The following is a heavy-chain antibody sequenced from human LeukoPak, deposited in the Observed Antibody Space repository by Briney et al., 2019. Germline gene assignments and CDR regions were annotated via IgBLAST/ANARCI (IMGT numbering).Heavy chain of an antibody. V-gene: IGHV4-39*07. CDR1: GGSISSSSYY. Sequence: SETLSLTCTVSGGSISSSSYYWGWIRQPPGRGLEWIGSIYYSGNTYYNSSLKSRLTISVDTSKNQFSLKLSSVTAADTALYYCARESYYDSSGYSHDAFDIWGQGTMVTVSS. J-gene: IGHJ3*02. CDR2: IYYSGNT. D-gene: IGHD3-22*01. CDR3: ARESYYDSSGYSHDAFDI.